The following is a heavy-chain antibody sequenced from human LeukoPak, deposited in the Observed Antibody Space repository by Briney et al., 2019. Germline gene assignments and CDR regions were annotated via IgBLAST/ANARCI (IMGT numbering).Heavy chain of an antibody. D-gene: IGHD2-15*01. CDR2: VYYSGST. CDR1: GGSVSGYY. V-gene: IGHV4-59*02. CDR3: ARIHRYCSGGACYVLDS. J-gene: IGHJ4*02. Sequence: SETLSLTCVVSGGSVSGYYWGWIRQPPGRGLEWIGYVYYSGSTNYNPSFKSRIAISVDTSRNQFSLQLSSVTAADTAVYYCARIHRYCSGGACYVLDSWGQGTLVAVSS.